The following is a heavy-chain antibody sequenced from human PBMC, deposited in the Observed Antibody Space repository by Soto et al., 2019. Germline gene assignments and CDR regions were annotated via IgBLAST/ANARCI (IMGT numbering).Heavy chain of an antibody. CDR3: ARGLYYDSSGRMGAFDI. V-gene: IGHV1-46*01. Sequence: GASVKVSCKASGYTFTSYYMHWVRQAPGQGLEWMGIINPSGGSTSYAQKFQGRVTMTRDTSTSTVYMELSSLRSEDTAVYYCARGLYYDSSGRMGAFDIWGQGTMVTVS. J-gene: IGHJ3*02. CDR2: INPSGGST. D-gene: IGHD3-22*01. CDR1: GYTFTSYY.